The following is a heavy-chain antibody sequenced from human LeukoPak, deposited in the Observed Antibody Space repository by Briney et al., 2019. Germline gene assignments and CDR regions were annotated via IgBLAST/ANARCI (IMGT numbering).Heavy chain of an antibody. V-gene: IGHV1-2*02. CDR2: INPNSGGT. Sequence: GESLKVSCKASGYTFTGYYMHWVRQAPGQGLEWVGWINPNSGGTNYAQKFQGRVTMTRDTSISTAYMELSRLRSDDTAVYYCASWGYDYVWGSYRGGDYWGQGTLVTVSS. D-gene: IGHD3-16*02. CDR1: GYTFTGYY. CDR3: ASWGYDYVWGSYRGGDY. J-gene: IGHJ4*02.